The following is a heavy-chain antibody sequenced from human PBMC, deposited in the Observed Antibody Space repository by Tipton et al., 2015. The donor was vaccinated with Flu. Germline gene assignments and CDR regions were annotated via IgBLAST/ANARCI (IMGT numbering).Heavy chain of an antibody. CDR3: ARDHPPSITVLGEITDYFGMDV. V-gene: IGHV3-7*03. Sequence: SLRLSCVASGFIFSKSWMSWVRQGPGKGLEWVASVKHDGSEKYYVASVKGRFTISRDNSKNTLFLQMNSLRAEDTAVYYCARDHPPSITVLGEITDYFGMDVWGQGTTVAVSS. D-gene: IGHD3-3*01. CDR2: VKHDGSEK. J-gene: IGHJ6*02. CDR1: GFIFSKSW.